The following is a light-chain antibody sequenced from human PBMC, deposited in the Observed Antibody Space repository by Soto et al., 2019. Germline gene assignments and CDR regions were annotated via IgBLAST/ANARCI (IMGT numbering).Light chain of an antibody. Sequence: QSALTQPASVSGSPGQSITISCTGTSSDVGGHDNVAWYQQHPGKAPKLMIYDVSNRPSGVSNRFSGSKSGNTASLTISGLQAEDEADYYCNSYTSSSTLYVFGTGTKLTVL. J-gene: IGLJ1*01. CDR2: DVS. V-gene: IGLV2-14*03. CDR1: SSDVGGHDN. CDR3: NSYTSSSTLYV.